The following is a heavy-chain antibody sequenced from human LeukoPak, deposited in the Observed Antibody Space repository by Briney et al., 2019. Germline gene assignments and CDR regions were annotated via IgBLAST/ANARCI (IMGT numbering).Heavy chain of an antibody. J-gene: IGHJ3*02. V-gene: IGHV3-11*04. Sequence: LSLTCTVSGGSISSYYMSWIRQAPGKGLEWVSYISSSGSTIYYADSVEGRFTISRDNAKNSLYLQMNSLRAEDTAVYYCARESSSDAFDIWGQGTMVTVSS. CDR3: ARESSSDAFDI. CDR1: GGSISSYY. D-gene: IGHD6-13*01. CDR2: ISSSGSTI.